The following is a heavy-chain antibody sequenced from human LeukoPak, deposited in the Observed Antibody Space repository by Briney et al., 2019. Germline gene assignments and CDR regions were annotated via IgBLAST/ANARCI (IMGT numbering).Heavy chain of an antibody. CDR2: ISSSSSYI. J-gene: IGHJ3*02. V-gene: IGHV3-21*01. CDR3: AREITMIVSYAFDI. CDR1: GFTFSSYN. D-gene: IGHD3-22*01. Sequence: GSLRLSCAASGFTFSSYNMNWVRQAPGKGLEWVSSISSSSSYIYYADSVKGRFTISRDNAKNSLYLQMNSLRAEDTAVYYCAREITMIVSYAFDIWGLGTMVTVSS.